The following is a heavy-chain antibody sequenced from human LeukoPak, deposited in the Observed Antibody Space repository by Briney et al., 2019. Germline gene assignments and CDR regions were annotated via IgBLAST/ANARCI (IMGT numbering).Heavy chain of an antibody. J-gene: IGHJ4*02. CDR1: GDSITSSSYY. D-gene: IGHD3-10*01. CDR2: IYYSGST. CDR3: AKGQGLLLWFGELPTYYFDY. V-gene: IGHV4-39*01. Sequence: PSETLSLTCTVSGDSITSSSYYWGWIRQPPGKGLEWIGSIYYSGSTYYTPSLKSRVIISVDTSKNQFSLKLSSVTAADTAVYYCAKGQGLLLWFGELPTYYFDYWGQGTLVTVSS.